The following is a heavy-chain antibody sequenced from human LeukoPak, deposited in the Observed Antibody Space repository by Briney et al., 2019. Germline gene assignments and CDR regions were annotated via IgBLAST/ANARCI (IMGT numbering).Heavy chain of an antibody. CDR3: AKDLIGGGTTIVPAANPFDP. V-gene: IGHV3-23*01. CDR1: GFTFSSYA. J-gene: IGHJ5*02. D-gene: IGHD2-2*01. CDR2: ISSSGSTT. Sequence: SGGSLRLSCAASGFTFSSYAMSWVRQAPGKGLDWVSAISSSGSTTYYADSVKGRFTISRDNSKNTLYLQMNSLRVEDTAVYYCAKDLIGGGTTIVPAANPFDPWGQGTLVTVSS.